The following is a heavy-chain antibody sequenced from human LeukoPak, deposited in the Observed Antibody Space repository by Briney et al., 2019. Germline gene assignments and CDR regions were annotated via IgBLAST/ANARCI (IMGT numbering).Heavy chain of an antibody. V-gene: IGHV4-39*01. CDR1: GGSISSSSYY. CDR3: ARHGNDILTGYEGFDY. J-gene: IGHJ4*02. CDR2: IYYSGST. D-gene: IGHD3-9*01. Sequence: SETLSLTCTVSGGSISSSSYYWGWIRQPPGTGLEWIGSIYYSGSTYYNPSLKSRVTISVDTSKNQFSLKLSSVTAADTAVYYCARHGNDILTGYEGFDYWGQGTLVTVSS.